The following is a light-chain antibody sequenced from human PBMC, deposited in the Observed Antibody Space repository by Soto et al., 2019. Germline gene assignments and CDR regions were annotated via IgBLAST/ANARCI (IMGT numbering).Light chain of an antibody. Sequence: QSVLTQPPSAFGTPGQRVTISCSGSSSNIGSNTVNWYQQLPGTAPKLLIYSDNQRPSGVPDRFSGSKSGTSASLAISGLQSEDEADYYCAAWDDSLNGHYVFGTGTKLTVL. CDR1: SSNIGSNT. CDR3: AAWDDSLNGHYV. V-gene: IGLV1-44*01. J-gene: IGLJ1*01. CDR2: SDN.